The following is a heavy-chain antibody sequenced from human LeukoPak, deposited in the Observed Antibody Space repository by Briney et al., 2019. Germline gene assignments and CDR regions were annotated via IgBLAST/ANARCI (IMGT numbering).Heavy chain of an antibody. V-gene: IGHV3-66*02. Sequence: PGGSLRLSCAASGFTVSSYGMSWVRQAPGKGPEWVSLVYSDGVTRYADSVQGRSTISRDNSKNTVYLQMNNLRVEDTAVYHCVRDRAEGRAWVEFDPWGQGILVTVSS. CDR1: GFTVSSYG. CDR3: VRDRAEGRAWVEFDP. CDR2: VYSDGVT. J-gene: IGHJ5*02.